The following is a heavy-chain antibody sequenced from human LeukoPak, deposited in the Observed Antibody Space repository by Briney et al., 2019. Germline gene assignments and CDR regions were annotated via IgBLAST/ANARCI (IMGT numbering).Heavy chain of an antibody. CDR2: INPNSGGT. D-gene: IGHD2-15*01. Sequence: GASVKVSCKASGGTFSSYAISWVRQAPGQGLEWMGWINPNSGGTNYAQKFQGRVTMTRDTSISTAYMELSRLRSDDTAVYYCARCSGGSCYSGFDYWGQGTLVTVSS. CDR1: GGTFSSYA. V-gene: IGHV1-2*02. CDR3: ARCSGGSCYSGFDY. J-gene: IGHJ4*02.